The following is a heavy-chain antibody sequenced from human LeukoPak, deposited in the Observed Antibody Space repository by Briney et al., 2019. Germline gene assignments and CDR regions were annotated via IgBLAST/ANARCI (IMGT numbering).Heavy chain of an antibody. CDR2: IYYSGST. V-gene: IGHV4-39*01. CDR1: GGSISSSSYD. CDR3: AMGANRAAMVVDY. J-gene: IGHJ4*02. D-gene: IGHD3-16*01. Sequence: PSETLSLTCTVSGGSISSSSYDWGWIRQPPGKGLEWIGSIYYSGSTYYNPSLKSRVTISVDTSKNQFSLKLSSVTASDTAVYYCAMGANRAAMVVDYWGQGTLVTVSS.